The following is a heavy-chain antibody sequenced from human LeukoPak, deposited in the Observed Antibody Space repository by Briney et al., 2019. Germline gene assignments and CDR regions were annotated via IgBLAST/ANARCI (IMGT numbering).Heavy chain of an antibody. CDR2: IYTGGST. CDR3: ARSDCSGATCHAQKYDY. D-gene: IGHD2-2*01. V-gene: IGHV4-61*02. Sequence: SETLSLTCTVSGGSISSGSYYWTWIRQPAGKGLEWLGRIYTGGSTNYNPSLKSRATISVDSSKNHFSLRLNSVTAADTAVYYCARSDCSGATCHAQKYDYWGQGTLVTVSS. J-gene: IGHJ4*02. CDR1: GGSISSGSYY.